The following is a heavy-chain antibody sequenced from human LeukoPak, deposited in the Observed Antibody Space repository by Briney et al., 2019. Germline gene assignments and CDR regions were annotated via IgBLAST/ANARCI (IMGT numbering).Heavy chain of an antibody. D-gene: IGHD6-25*01. CDR1: GYNFSNYW. J-gene: IGHJ6*02. CDR2: IYPGDSET. V-gene: IGHV5-51*01. CDR3: ARHRGYRSQQYYRGMDV. Sequence: ESLKISCKGSGYNFSNYWVAWVRQMPGKGLEWMGIIYPGDSETRNSPSFQGQVIISADKSISTAYLQWSSLKASDTAMYYCARHRGYRSQQYYRGMDVWGQGTTVTVSS.